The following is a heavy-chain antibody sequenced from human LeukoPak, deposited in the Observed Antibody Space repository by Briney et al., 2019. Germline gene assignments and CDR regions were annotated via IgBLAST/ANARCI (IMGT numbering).Heavy chain of an antibody. Sequence: GGSLRLSYSASGFTFSNYWMTWVRQSPGKGLEWVAIIKHDGSDKYCVDSVKGRFTISRDNAKNSLYLQMSSLRAEDTAVYYCARGGHRQKEFWGQGTLVTVSS. CDR1: GFTFSNYW. V-gene: IGHV3-7*01. CDR3: ARGGHRQKEF. J-gene: IGHJ4*02. CDR2: IKHDGSDK. D-gene: IGHD3-10*01.